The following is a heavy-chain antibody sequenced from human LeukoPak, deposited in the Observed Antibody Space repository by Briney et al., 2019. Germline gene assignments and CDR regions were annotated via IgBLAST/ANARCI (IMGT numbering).Heavy chain of an antibody. CDR3: AKRGAAGSYYFDY. Sequence: PGGSLRLSCAASGFTFSSYAMGWVRQAPGKGLEWVSSISGSGFSTYYADSVKGRFTISRDNSKNTLYLQMNSLRAEDTAVYFCAKRGAAGSYYFDYWGQGTLVTVSS. CDR1: GFTFSSYA. V-gene: IGHV3-23*01. CDR2: ISGSGFST. D-gene: IGHD4/OR15-4a*01. J-gene: IGHJ4*02.